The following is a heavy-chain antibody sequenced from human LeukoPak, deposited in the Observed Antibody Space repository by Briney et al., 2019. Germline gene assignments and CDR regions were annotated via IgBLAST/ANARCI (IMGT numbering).Heavy chain of an antibody. CDR3: ARHVAGNGYYYYYMDV. Sequence: PSETLSLTCTVSGGSISSGSYYWSWIRQPAGKGLEWIGRIYTSGSTNYNPSLKSRVTISVDTSKNQFSLKLSSVTAADTAVYYCARHVAGNGYYYYYMDVWGKGTTVTVSS. CDR1: GGSISSGSYY. V-gene: IGHV4-61*02. CDR2: IYTSGST. J-gene: IGHJ6*03. D-gene: IGHD6-19*01.